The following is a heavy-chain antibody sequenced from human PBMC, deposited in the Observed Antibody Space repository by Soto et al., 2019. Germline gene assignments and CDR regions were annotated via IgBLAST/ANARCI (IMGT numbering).Heavy chain of an antibody. Sequence: ASVKVSCKASGGTFSSYAISWVRQAPGQGLEWMGGIIPIFGTANYAQKFQGRVTITADKSTSTAYMELSSLRSEDTAVYYCSGPYYDFWSGSAYGMDVWGQGPTVTVSS. J-gene: IGHJ6*02. CDR3: SGPYYDFWSGSAYGMDV. CDR1: GGTFSSYA. V-gene: IGHV1-69*06. D-gene: IGHD3-3*01. CDR2: IIPIFGTA.